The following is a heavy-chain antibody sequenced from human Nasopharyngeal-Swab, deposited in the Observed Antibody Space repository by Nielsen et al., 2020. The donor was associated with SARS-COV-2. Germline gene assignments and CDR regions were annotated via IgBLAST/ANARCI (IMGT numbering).Heavy chain of an antibody. CDR3: ARLFLGMDV. J-gene: IGHJ6*02. CDR2: ISYDGSNK. D-gene: IGHD2-21*01. Sequence: GGSLRLSCAASGFTFSSYAMHWVRQAPGQGLEWVSVISYDGSNKYYADSVKGRFTISRDNSKNTLYLQMNSLRAEDTAVYYCARLFLGMDVWGQGTTVTVSS. V-gene: IGHV3-30-3*01. CDR1: GFTFSSYA.